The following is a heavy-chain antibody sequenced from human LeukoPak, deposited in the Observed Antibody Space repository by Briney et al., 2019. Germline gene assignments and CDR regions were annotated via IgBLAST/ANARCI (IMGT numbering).Heavy chain of an antibody. CDR3: ASDYSITGTTGFDY. Sequence: ASVKVSCKASGDTFSSFGFTWVRQAPGQGLEWMGWINPNSGGTNYAQKFQGRLTMTRDTSISTAYMELSRLRSDDTAVYYCASDYSITGTTGFDYWGQGTLVTVSS. D-gene: IGHD1-20*01. V-gene: IGHV1-2*02. CDR1: GDTFSSFG. J-gene: IGHJ4*02. CDR2: INPNSGGT.